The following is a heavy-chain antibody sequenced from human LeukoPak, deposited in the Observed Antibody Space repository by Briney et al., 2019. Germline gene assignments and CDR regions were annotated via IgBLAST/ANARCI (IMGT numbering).Heavy chain of an antibody. Sequence: PGGSLRLSCAASGFTFSSYWMSWVRQAPGKGLEWVANIKQDGSEKYYVDSVKGRFTISRDNAKNSLYLQMNSLRAEDTAVYYCARGPSWAYYYYYMDVWGKGTTVTVSS. CDR2: IKQDGSEK. J-gene: IGHJ6*03. CDR1: GFTFSSYW. V-gene: IGHV3-7*01. CDR3: ARGPSWAYYYYYMDV. D-gene: IGHD6-6*01.